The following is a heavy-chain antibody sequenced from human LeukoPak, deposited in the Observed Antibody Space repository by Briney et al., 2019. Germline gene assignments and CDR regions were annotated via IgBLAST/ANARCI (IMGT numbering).Heavy chain of an antibody. V-gene: IGHV4-59*08. CDR2: IHYSGST. CDR1: GASTSSFS. Sequence: SETLSLTCTVSGASTSSFSWSWIRQPPGKGLEWIGYIHYSGSTNYNSSLKSRVTISVDTSKNQFSLKLSSVTAADTAVYYCARHGGETMVATILHAFDIWGQGTMVTVSS. D-gene: IGHD5-12*01. J-gene: IGHJ3*02. CDR3: ARHGGETMVATILHAFDI.